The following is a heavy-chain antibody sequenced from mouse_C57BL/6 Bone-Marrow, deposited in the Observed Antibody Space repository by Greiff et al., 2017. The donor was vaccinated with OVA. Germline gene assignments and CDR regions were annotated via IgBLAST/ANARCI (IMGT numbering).Heavy chain of an antibody. Sequence: QVQLQQSGPGLVQPSQSLSIPCTVSGFSLTSYGVHWVRQSPGKGLEWLGVIWSGGSTDYNAAFISRLSISKDNSKSQVFFKMNSLQADDTAIYYCAKKGDYSNYVGYAMDYWGQGTSVTVSS. V-gene: IGHV2-2*01. CDR1: GFSLTSYG. CDR3: AKKGDYSNYVGYAMDY. D-gene: IGHD2-5*01. CDR2: IWSGGST. J-gene: IGHJ4*01.